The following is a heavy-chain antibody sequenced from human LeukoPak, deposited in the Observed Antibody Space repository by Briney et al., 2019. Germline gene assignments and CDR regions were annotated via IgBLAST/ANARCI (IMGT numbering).Heavy chain of an antibody. Sequence: SGGSLRLSCAASGFTFSNYGMSWVRQAPGKGLDWVSGISSSGENTYYADSVKGRFTISRDNSKNTLYLQMNSLRAEDTALYYCARGHGGFFRYFDTNDAFDMWGQGTVVTVSS. CDR3: ARGHGGFFRYFDTNDAFDM. J-gene: IGHJ3*02. D-gene: IGHD3-9*01. V-gene: IGHV3-23*01. CDR1: GFTFSNYG. CDR2: ISSSGENT.